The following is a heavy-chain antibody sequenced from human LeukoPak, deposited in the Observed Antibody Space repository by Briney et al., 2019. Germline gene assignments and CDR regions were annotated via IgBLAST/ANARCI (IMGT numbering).Heavy chain of an antibody. CDR1: GFTFSSYA. D-gene: IGHD6-13*01. CDR3: AKWYSSTWYNWFDP. J-gene: IGHJ5*02. V-gene: IGHV3-23*01. CDR2: ISGTGDST. Sequence: GGSLRLSCAASGFTFSSYAMSWVRQAPGKGLEWGSGISGTGDSTYYADSVKGRFSISRDNSKNTLYLQMNSLRAEDTAVYYCAKWYSSTWYNWFDPWGQGTLVTVPS.